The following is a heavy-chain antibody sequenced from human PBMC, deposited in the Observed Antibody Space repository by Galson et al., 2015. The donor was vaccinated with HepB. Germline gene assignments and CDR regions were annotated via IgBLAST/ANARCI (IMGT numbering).Heavy chain of an antibody. CDR3: AKGIIESDFWSGYYDWDYYYYGMDV. D-gene: IGHD3-3*01. V-gene: IGHV3-30*18. Sequence: SLRLSCAASGFTFSSYGMHWVRQAPGKGLEWVAVISYDGSNKYYADSVKGRFTISRDNSKNTLYLQMNSLRAEDTAVYYCAKGIIESDFWSGYYDWDYYYYGMDVWGQGTTVTVSS. J-gene: IGHJ6*02. CDR2: ISYDGSNK. CDR1: GFTFSSYG.